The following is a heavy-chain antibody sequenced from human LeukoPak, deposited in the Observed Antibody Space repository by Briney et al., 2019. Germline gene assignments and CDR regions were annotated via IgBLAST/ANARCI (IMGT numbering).Heavy chain of an antibody. D-gene: IGHD2-2*01. CDR3: VSFYETY. CDR2: INSDGSWT. CDR1: GFTFSSYD. Sequence: PGGSLRLSCAASGFTFSSYDMHWVRQAPGKGLVWASHINSDGSWTSYADSVKGRFTISKDNAKNTVYLQMNNLRAEDTAVYYCVSFYETYWGRGTLVTVSS. J-gene: IGHJ4*02. V-gene: IGHV3-74*01.